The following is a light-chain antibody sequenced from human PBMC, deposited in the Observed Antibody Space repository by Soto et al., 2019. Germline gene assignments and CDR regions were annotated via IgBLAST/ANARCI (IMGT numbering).Light chain of an antibody. Sequence: EIMMTQSPATLSVSPGERAALSCRASQSVSSDLAWYQQKPGQAPRLLIYGASTRATGIPVRFSGSGSGTEFTLTISSLQSEDFAVYYCQQYNNWPLTFGGGTKVDIK. CDR2: GAS. J-gene: IGKJ4*01. V-gene: IGKV3-15*01. CDR3: QQYNNWPLT. CDR1: QSVSSD.